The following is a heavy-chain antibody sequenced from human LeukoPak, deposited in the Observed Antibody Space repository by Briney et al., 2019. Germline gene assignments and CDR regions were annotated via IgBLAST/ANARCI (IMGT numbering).Heavy chain of an antibody. CDR2: LYSDGNT. J-gene: IGHJ4*02. D-gene: IGHD1-14*01. V-gene: IGHV3-53*01. CDR3: ARGVEPLAANTLAY. CDR1: GFTLITND. Sequence: GGSLRLSCAASGFTLITNDMTWVRQAPGKGLEWVSVLYSDGNTKYADSVQGRFTISRDNSKNTLYLEMNSLSPDDTAVYYCARGVEPLAANTLAYWGQGTPVTVSS.